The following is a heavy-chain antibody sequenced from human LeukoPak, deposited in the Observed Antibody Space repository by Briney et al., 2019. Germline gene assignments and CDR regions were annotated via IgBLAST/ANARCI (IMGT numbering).Heavy chain of an antibody. CDR1: GGSISNYY. CDR2: IYYSGNT. D-gene: IGHD2-2*01. CDR3: ARVRYCSTNRCYDREFDN. Sequence: SETLSLTCTVCGGSISNYYWSWIRQPPGKGLEWIGYIYYSGNTNYNPSLKSRVTISVDTSKNQFSLKLNSVTAADTAVYYCARVRYCSTNRCYDREFDNWGQGTLVTVSS. V-gene: IGHV4-59*01. J-gene: IGHJ4*02.